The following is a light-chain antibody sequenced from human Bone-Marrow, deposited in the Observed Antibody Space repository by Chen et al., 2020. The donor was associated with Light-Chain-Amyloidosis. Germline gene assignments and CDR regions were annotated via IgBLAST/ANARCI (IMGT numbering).Light chain of an antibody. CDR2: AAS. CDR3: QQSYSTLGIT. J-gene: IGKJ5*01. CDR1: QSISSY. V-gene: IGKV1-39*01. Sequence: DIQMTQSPSSLSASVGDRVTITCRASQSISSYLNWYQQKPGKAPKLLIYAASSLQSGVPSRFSGSGSGTDFNLTISSLQPEDFATYYCQQSYSTLGITFGPGTRLEIK.